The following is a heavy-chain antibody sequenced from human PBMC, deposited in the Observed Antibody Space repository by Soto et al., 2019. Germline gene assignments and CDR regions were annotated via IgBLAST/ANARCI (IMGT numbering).Heavy chain of an antibody. V-gene: IGHV3-7*03. Sequence: GGSLRLSCAASGFTFSSYWMSWVRQAPGKGLEWVANIKQDGSEKYYVDSVKGRFTISRDNAKNSLYLQMNSLRAEDTAVYYCARKDIAAAGRRYWYFDLWGRGTLVTVSS. CDR3: ARKDIAAAGRRYWYFDL. J-gene: IGHJ2*01. CDR1: GFTFSSYW. D-gene: IGHD6-13*01. CDR2: IKQDGSEK.